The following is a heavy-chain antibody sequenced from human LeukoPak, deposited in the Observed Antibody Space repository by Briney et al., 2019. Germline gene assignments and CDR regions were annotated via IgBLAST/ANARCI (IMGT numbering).Heavy chain of an antibody. CDR2: FIPILGTP. CDR1: GGIFRSYG. CDR3: ARGLYCRSSTSCSDYGMDV. V-gene: IGHV1-69*01. D-gene: IGHD2-15*01. Sequence: SVKVSCKTSGGIFRSYGLNWVRQAPGQGLEWMGGFIPILGTPKYAQNLQGRVTITADESTTTGYMELNSLRYEDTAVYYCARGLYCRSSTSCSDYGMDVWGQGTTVTVSS. J-gene: IGHJ6*02.